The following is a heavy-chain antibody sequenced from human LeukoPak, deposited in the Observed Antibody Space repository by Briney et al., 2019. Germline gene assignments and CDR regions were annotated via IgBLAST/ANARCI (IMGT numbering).Heavy chain of an antibody. D-gene: IGHD6-19*01. V-gene: IGHV1-46*01. J-gene: IGHJ4*02. CDR3: ARDWGEDRSSGWFGRFDY. Sequence: ASVKVSCKASGYTFTSYYMHWVRQAPGQGLEWMGIINPSGGSTSYAQKFQGRVTMTRDMSTSTVYMELSSLRSDDTAVYYCARDWGEDRSSGWFGRFDYWGQGTLVTVSS. CDR2: INPSGGST. CDR1: GYTFTSYY.